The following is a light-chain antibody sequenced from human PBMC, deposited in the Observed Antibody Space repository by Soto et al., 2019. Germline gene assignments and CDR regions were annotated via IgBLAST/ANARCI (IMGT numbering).Light chain of an antibody. CDR3: QQYNSYSMYT. J-gene: IGKJ2*01. CDR2: KAS. Sequence: DIQMTQSPSTLSASVGDTVTITCRASQNVNTWLAWYQQKPGKAPKLLIYKASSLASGVPSRFSGSGSGTEFTLTISSLQPDDFATYYCQQYNSYSMYTFGQGTKLEIK. CDR1: QNVNTW. V-gene: IGKV1-5*03.